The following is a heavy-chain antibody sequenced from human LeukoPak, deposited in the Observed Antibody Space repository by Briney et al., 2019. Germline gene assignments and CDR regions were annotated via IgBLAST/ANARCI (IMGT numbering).Heavy chain of an antibody. J-gene: IGHJ4*02. CDR3: ARSLYTYYSGSGSYVPHY. CDR2: INPHSGGT. Sequence: ASVKVSCKASGYTFTGNYIHWVRQAPGQGLEWMGWINPHSGGTNYAQKFQGRVTMTRNTSISTAYMGLSSLRSEDTAVYYCARSLYTYYSGSGSYVPHYWGQGTLVTVSS. D-gene: IGHD3-10*01. CDR1: GYTFTGNY. V-gene: IGHV1-2*02.